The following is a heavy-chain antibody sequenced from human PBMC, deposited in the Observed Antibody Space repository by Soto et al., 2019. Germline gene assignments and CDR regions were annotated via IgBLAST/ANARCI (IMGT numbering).Heavy chain of an antibody. J-gene: IGHJ5*02. V-gene: IGHV1-18*03. CDR3: ARYWALLWWGEFYPPPKWFDP. Sequence: ASVKVSCKASGYTFLNYGISWVRQAPGQGLEWMGWISPYNGNTNYGEKLQGRVTMTTDTSANTAYMELRSLRSDDMAVYYCARYWALLWWGEFYPPPKWFDPWGQGTLVTVSS. CDR2: ISPYNGNT. D-gene: IGHD3-10*01. CDR1: GYTFLNYG.